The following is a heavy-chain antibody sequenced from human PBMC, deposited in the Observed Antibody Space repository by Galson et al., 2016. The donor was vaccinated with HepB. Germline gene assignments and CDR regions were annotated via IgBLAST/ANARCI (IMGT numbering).Heavy chain of an antibody. CDR1: GGSFSGYY. V-gene: IGHV4-34*01. Sequence: LSLTCAVYGGSFSGYYWSWIRQPPGKGLEWIGEINHSGSTNYNPCLKSRVTISVDTSKNQFSLKLSSVTAADTAVYYCARGDNPDYGDYASAYYYMDVWGKGTTVTVSS. CDR2: INHSGST. CDR3: ARGDNPDYGDYASAYYYMDV. J-gene: IGHJ6*03. D-gene: IGHD4-17*01.